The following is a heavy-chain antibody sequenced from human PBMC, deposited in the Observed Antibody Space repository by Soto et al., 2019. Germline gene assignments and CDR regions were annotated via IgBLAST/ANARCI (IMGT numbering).Heavy chain of an antibody. Sequence: DVQLLESGGSLVQPGGSLRLSCSASGFAFSAYAMSWVRQAPQKGLEWVSGIGGGGHDTRSGDSVKGRYTTSRDNSRNNLYLEMNRLTAEDTAVYYWDKHPIFGVVTHYFANWGRGIRVTVSS. CDR1: GFAFSAYA. CDR2: IGGGGHDT. V-gene: IGHV3-23*01. J-gene: IGHJ4*02. CDR3: DKHPIFGVVTHYFAN. D-gene: IGHD3-3*01.